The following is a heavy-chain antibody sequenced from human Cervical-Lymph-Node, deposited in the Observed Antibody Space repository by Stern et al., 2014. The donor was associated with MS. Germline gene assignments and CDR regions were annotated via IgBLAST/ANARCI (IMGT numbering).Heavy chain of an antibody. D-gene: IGHD5-18*01. V-gene: IGHV3-49*03. CDR2: IRSKAYGVTT. J-gene: IGHJ4*02. Sequence: EVQLVESGGGLVQPGRSLRLSCTASGFMFGDYAMNWFRQAPGKGLAWVGFIRSKAYGVTTEYAPSMKGRFTISRDDSNSIAYLQMNSLKIEDTAVYYCSRDMGSYGYLAGDYWGQGTLVTVSS. CDR3: SRDMGSYGYLAGDY. CDR1: GFMFGDYA.